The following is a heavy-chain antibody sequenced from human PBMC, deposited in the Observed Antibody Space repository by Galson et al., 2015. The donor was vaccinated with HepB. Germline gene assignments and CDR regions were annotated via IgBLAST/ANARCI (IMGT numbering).Heavy chain of an antibody. V-gene: IGHV3-30-3*01. CDR3: ARYLGDYYGFDI. CDR2: ISSDGSNK. CDR1: SITFSSHA. Sequence: SLRLSCAASSITFSSHAMHWVRQAPGKGLQWVAVISSDGSNKFHADSVKGRFTISRDNSKNILYLQMNSLGAEDTAMYYCARYLGDYYGFDIWGQGTMVIASA. J-gene: IGHJ3*02. D-gene: IGHD2/OR15-2a*01.